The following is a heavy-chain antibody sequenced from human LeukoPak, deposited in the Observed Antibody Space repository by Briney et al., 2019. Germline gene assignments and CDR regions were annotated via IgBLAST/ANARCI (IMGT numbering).Heavy chain of an antibody. Sequence: PGGSLRLSCAASGFTFSSYWMSWVRQAPGKGLEWVANIKQDGSEKYYVDSVKGRFTISRDNAKNSLYLQMNSLRAEDTAVYYCARGVVVTAIQGDYWGPGTLVTVSS. CDR1: GFTFSSYW. CDR3: ARGVVVTAIQGDY. V-gene: IGHV3-7*04. J-gene: IGHJ4*02. D-gene: IGHD2-21*02. CDR2: IKQDGSEK.